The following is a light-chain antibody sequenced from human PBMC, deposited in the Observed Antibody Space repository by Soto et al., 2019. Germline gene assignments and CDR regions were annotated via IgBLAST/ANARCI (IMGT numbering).Light chain of an antibody. J-gene: IGLJ2*01. V-gene: IGLV1-36*01. CDR2: YDD. CDR1: SSNIGNNA. CDR3: AAWDDRLNGVV. Sequence: QSVLTQPPSVSEAPRPRVTISCSGSSSNIGNNAVNWYQQLPGKAPKLLIYYDDLLPSGVSDRFSGSKSGTSASLAIGWLQSEDEADYYCAAWDDRLNGVVFGGGTKLTVL.